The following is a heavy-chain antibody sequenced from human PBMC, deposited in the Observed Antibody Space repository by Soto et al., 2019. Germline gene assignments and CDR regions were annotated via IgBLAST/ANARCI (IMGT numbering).Heavy chain of an antibody. CDR1: GFTLSSSA. V-gene: IGHV1-58*01. Sequence: QMQLVQSGPEVKKPGTSLKVSCKASGFTLSSSAVQWVRQARGQGLEWIGWIVVGSDNTNYAQKFQERVTITRDMSTSTGYMELSSLRSEDTATYYCAAAILGQPPYFYGMDVWGQGTPVTVSS. J-gene: IGHJ6*02. CDR2: IVVGSDNT. D-gene: IGHD1-26*01. CDR3: AAAILGQPPYFYGMDV.